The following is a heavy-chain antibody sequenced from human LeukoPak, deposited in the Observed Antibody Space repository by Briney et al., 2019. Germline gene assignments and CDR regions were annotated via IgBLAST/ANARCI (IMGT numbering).Heavy chain of an antibody. CDR2: TRNKANSYTT. CDR1: GFTFSSYA. V-gene: IGHV3-72*01. D-gene: IGHD4-4*01. CDR3: ARVNRYSNHCIDY. Sequence: GGSLRLSCAASGFTFSSYAMSWVRQAPGKGLEWVGRTRNKANSYTTEYAASVKGRFTISRDDSKNSLYLQMNSLKTEDTAVYYCARVNRYSNHCIDYWGQGTLVTVSS. J-gene: IGHJ4*02.